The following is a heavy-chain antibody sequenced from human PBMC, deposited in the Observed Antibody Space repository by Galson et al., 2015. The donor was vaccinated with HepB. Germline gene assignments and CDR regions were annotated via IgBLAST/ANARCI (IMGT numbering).Heavy chain of an antibody. Sequence: SLRLSCAASGFTFSTFWMSWFRQAPGKGLEWVANIIQDGSEKYSVDSVKGRFTISRDNSKNTLYLQMNSLRAEDTAVYYCAKGLYCSGGSCYWRLGYFDYWGQGTLVTVSS. J-gene: IGHJ4*02. V-gene: IGHV3-7*03. D-gene: IGHD2-15*01. CDR2: IIQDGSEK. CDR1: GFTFSTFW. CDR3: AKGLYCSGGSCYWRLGYFDY.